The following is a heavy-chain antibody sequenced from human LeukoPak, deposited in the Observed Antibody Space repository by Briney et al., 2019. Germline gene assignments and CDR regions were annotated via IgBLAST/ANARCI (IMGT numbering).Heavy chain of an antibody. Sequence: GGSLRLSCAASGFTFSSYGMHWVRQAPGKGLEWVAFIRYDGSNKYYADSVKGRFTISRDNSKNTLYLQMNSLRAEDTAVYYCAKGPEVLWFGDRSPYFDYWGQGTLVTVSS. D-gene: IGHD3-10*01. CDR1: GFTFSSYG. CDR3: AKGPEVLWFGDRSPYFDY. CDR2: IRYDGSNK. J-gene: IGHJ4*02. V-gene: IGHV3-30*02.